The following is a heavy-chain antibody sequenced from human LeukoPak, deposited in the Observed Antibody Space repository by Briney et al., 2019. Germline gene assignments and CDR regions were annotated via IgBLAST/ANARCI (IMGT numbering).Heavy chain of an antibody. CDR1: GGSISSYY. J-gene: IGHJ4*02. V-gene: IGHV4-59*08. Sequence: KPSETLSLTCTVSGGSISSYYWSWIRQPPGKGLEWIGYIYYSGSTNYNPSLKSRVTISVDTSNNQFSLRLSSVTAADTAVYYCARGRRTSQYFYDSSTYFDYWGQGTLVTVSS. CDR2: IYYSGST. CDR3: ARGRRTSQYFYDSSTYFDY. D-gene: IGHD3-22*01.